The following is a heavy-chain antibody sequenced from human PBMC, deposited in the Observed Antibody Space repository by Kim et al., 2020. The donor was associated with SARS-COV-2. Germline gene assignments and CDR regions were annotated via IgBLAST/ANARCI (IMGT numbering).Heavy chain of an antibody. J-gene: IGHJ4*02. V-gene: IGHV3-30*02. CDR2: DGSNK. Sequence: DGSNKYKADYTKGRFTISGDKSKTSQYLQLNNLRAKDTAVYYCAKDVWDYWGQGTLVTVSS. CDR3: AKDVWDY.